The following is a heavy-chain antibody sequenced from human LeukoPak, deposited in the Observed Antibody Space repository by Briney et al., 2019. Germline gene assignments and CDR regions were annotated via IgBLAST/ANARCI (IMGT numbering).Heavy chain of an antibody. CDR1: GYTFTGYY. J-gene: IGHJ4*02. V-gene: IGHV1-2*06. D-gene: IGHD1-20*01. CDR2: IKPNSGGT. Sequence: ASVKVCCKASGYTFTGYYMHWVRQAPGQGLEWGGRIKPNSGGTNYAQKFQGRVTMTRDTSISTAYMELSRLRSDDTAVYYCARGLWVTGTYPDFDYWGQGTLVTVSS. CDR3: ARGLWVTGTYPDFDY.